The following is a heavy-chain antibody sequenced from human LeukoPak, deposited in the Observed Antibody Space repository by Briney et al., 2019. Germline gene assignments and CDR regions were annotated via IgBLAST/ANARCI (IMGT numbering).Heavy chain of an antibody. V-gene: IGHV4-34*01. D-gene: IGHD2-2*01. CDR2: INHSGST. J-gene: IGHJ4*02. CDR3: ARAFPGDIVVVPAAPYFDY. Sequence: MPLETLSLTCAVYGGSFSGYYWSWIRQPPGKGLEWIGEINHSGSTNYNPSLKSRVTISVDTSKNQFSLKLSSVTAADTAVYYCARAFPGDIVVVPAAPYFDYWGQGTLDTVSS. CDR1: GGSFSGYY.